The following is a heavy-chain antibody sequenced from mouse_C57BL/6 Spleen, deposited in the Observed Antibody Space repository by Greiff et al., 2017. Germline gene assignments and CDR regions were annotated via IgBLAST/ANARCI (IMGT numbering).Heavy chain of an antibody. D-gene: IGHD2-4*01. Sequence: EVMLVESGGGLVKPGGSLKLSCAASGFTFSDYGMHWVRQAPEKGLEWVAYISSGSSTIYYADTVKGRFTISRDNAKNTLFLQMTSLRSEDTAMYYCARDDYDGFAYWGQGILVTVSA. CDR2: ISSGSSTI. CDR1: GFTFSDYG. CDR3: ARDDYDGFAY. V-gene: IGHV5-17*01. J-gene: IGHJ3*01.